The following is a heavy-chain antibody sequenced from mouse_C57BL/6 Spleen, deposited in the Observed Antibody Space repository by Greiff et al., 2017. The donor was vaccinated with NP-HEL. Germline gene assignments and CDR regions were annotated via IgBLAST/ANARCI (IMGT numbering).Heavy chain of an antibody. J-gene: IGHJ4*01. D-gene: IGHD4-1*01. CDR3: ARVELTGPYAMDY. CDR2: INPNNGGT. CDR1: GYTFTDYY. V-gene: IGHV1-26*01. Sequence: VQLQQSGPELVKPGASVKISCKASGYTFTDYYMNWVKQSHGKSLEWFGDINPNNGGTSYNQKFKGKATLTVDKSSSTAYMELRSLTSEDSAVYYCARVELTGPYAMDYWGQGTSVTVSS.